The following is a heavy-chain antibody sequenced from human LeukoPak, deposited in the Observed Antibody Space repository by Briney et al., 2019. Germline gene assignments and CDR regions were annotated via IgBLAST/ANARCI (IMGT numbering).Heavy chain of an antibody. CDR3: ARTAFSSSWYELGNAFDI. D-gene: IGHD6-13*01. Sequence: GGSLRLSCAASGFTFSDYYMSWIRQAPGKGLEWVSYISSSGSTIYYADSVKGRFTISRDNAKNSLYLQMNSLRAEDTAVYYCARTAFSSSWYELGNAFDIWGQGTMVTVSS. CDR2: ISSSGSTI. CDR1: GFTFSDYY. V-gene: IGHV3-11*04. J-gene: IGHJ3*02.